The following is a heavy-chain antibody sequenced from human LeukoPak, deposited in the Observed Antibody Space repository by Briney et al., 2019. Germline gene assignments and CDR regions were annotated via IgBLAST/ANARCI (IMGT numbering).Heavy chain of an antibody. Sequence: PGGSLRLSCAASGFTFSNAWMSWVRQAPGKGLEWVGRIKSKTDGGTTDYAAPVKGRFTISRDDSKNTLYLQMNSLKTEDTAVYYCTTDLGYSNYAPSRGNYYGMDVWGQGTTVTVSS. CDR3: TTDLGYSNYAPSRGNYYGMDV. V-gene: IGHV3-15*01. CDR2: IKSKTDGGTT. CDR1: GFTFSNAW. J-gene: IGHJ6*02. D-gene: IGHD4-11*01.